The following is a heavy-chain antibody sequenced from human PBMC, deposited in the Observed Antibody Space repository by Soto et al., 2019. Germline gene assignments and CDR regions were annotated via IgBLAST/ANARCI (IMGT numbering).Heavy chain of an antibody. Sequence: GGSLRLSCVASGFTFSSYGMHWVRQAPGKGLEWVAVIWYDGRNENYTDSVKGRFSISRDNSKNTLFLQMNSLRVDDTAVYYCAKGTATDGLDSWGQGTLVTVSS. CDR1: GFTFSSYG. D-gene: IGHD2-21*02. CDR3: AKGTATDGLDS. J-gene: IGHJ5*01. V-gene: IGHV3-33*06. CDR2: IWYDGRNE.